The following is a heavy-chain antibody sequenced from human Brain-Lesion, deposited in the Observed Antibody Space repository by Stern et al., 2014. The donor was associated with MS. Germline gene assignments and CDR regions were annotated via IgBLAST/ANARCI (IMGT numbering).Heavy chain of an antibody. V-gene: IGHV4-39*01. D-gene: IGHD5-18*01. CDR1: GDSLSSSTFY. CDR3: ARHQLGYGYAYLRY. Sequence: QLVQSGPGLVKPSDTLSLTCSVSGDSLSSSTFYWGWIRQPPGKGPEWIGSVYYSGNTYYHPSLKSRVTFPVDPPKTQFSLRLPSVTAADTAVYYCARHQLGYGYAYLRYWGQGTLVTVSS. J-gene: IGHJ4*02. CDR2: VYYSGNT.